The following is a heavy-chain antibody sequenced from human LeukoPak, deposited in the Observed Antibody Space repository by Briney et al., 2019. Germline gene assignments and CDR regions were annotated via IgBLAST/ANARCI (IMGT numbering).Heavy chain of an antibody. J-gene: IGHJ4*02. CDR1: GFTFSSYA. CDR2: ISSSSSYI. V-gene: IGHV3-21*01. Sequence: GGSLRLSCAASGFTFSSYAMSWVRQAPGKGLEWVSSISSSSSYIYYADSVKGRFTISRDNAKNSLYLQMNSLRAEDTAVYYCAGRTYYYDSSGYSIDYWGQGTLVTVSS. D-gene: IGHD3-22*01. CDR3: AGRTYYYDSSGYSIDY.